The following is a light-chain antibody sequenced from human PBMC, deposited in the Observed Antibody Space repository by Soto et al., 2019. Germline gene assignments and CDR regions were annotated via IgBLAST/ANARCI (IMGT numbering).Light chain of an antibody. CDR3: SSYTNTTTLVV. CDR2: NVR. J-gene: IGLJ2*01. V-gene: IGLV2-14*03. Sequence: QSVLTQPASVSGSPGQSITISCTGASSDIGGYDYVSWYQRHPGKAPKLIIYNVRNRHSGASDRFSGSKSGTTASLTISGLQAEDEADYYCSSYTNTTTLVVFGGGTKLTVL. CDR1: SSDIGGYDY.